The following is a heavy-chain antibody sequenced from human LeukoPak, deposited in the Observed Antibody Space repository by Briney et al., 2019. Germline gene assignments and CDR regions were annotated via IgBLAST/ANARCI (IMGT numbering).Heavy chain of an antibody. Sequence: PSETLSLTCTVSGGSISSGGYYWSWIRQHPGKGLEWIGYIYYSGSTYYNPSLKSRVTISVDTSKNQFSLKLSSVTAADTAVYYCARTHILTGYYNDYWGQGTLVTVSS. CDR1: GGSISSGGYY. V-gene: IGHV4-31*03. CDR2: IYYSGST. D-gene: IGHD3-9*01. CDR3: ARTHILTGYYNDY. J-gene: IGHJ4*02.